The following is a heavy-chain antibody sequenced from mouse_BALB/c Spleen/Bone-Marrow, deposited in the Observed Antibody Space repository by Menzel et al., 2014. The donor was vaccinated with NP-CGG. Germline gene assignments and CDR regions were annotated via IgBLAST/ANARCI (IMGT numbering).Heavy chain of an antibody. Sequence: EVQLQQSGGGLVQPGGSLKLSCAASGFDFSRYWMTWVRQAPGKGLEWIGEINPDSSTINYTPSLKDKSIISRDNAKNTLYLQMSKVRSEDTALYYCARPGYYGYQGVWGAGTTVTVSS. J-gene: IGHJ1*01. CDR3: ARPGYYGYQGV. CDR1: GFDFSRYW. V-gene: IGHV4-1*02. D-gene: IGHD1-2*01. CDR2: INPDSSTI.